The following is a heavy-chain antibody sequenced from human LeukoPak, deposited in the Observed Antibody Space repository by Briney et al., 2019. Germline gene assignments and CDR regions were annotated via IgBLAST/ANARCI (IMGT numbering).Heavy chain of an antibody. CDR2: INPNSGGT. J-gene: IGHJ2*01. Sequence: ASVKVSYKASGYTFTGYYMHWVRQAPGQGLEWMGGINPNSGGTNYEQKFQGRVTMTSHTSISTAYMELSRLRSDHTAVYYCARDDYGDYWYFDLWGRGTLVTVSS. CDR1: GYTFTGYY. V-gene: IGHV1-2*02. D-gene: IGHD4-17*01. CDR3: ARDDYGDYWYFDL.